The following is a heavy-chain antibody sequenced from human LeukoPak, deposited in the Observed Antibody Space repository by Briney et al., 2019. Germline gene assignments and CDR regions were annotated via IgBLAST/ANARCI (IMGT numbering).Heavy chain of an antibody. CDR3: AKVDYYYDSSGYFFDY. J-gene: IGHJ4*02. Sequence: GGSLRLSCAASGSTFSSYGMHWVRQAPGKGLEWVAFIRYDGSNKYYADSVKGRFTISRDNSKNTLYLQMNSLRAEDTAVYYCAKVDYYYDSSGYFFDYWGQGTLVTVSS. CDR2: IRYDGSNK. CDR1: GSTFSSYG. V-gene: IGHV3-30*02. D-gene: IGHD3-22*01.